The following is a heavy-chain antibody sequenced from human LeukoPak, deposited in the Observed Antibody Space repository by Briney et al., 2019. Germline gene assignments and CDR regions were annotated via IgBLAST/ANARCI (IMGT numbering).Heavy chain of an antibody. D-gene: IGHD3-3*01. Sequence: GASVKVSCKXSGYTFTSYGISWVRQAPGQGLEWMGWISAYNGNTNYSQKLQGRVTMTTDTSTSTAYMELRSLRSDDTAVYYCARCTAGGFGVVIGPFDYWGQGTLVTVSS. CDR2: ISAYNGNT. CDR1: GYTFTSYG. J-gene: IGHJ4*02. V-gene: IGHV1-18*01. CDR3: ARCTAGGFGVVIGPFDY.